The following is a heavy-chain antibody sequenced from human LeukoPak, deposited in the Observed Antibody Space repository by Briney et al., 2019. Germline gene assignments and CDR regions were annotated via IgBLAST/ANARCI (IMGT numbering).Heavy chain of an antibody. CDR3: ATLGRYSSGWYYFDY. V-gene: IGHV1-24*01. J-gene: IGHJ4*02. Sequence: ASVKVSCKVSGYTLTELSMHWVRQAPGKGLEWMGGFDPEDGETIYAQKFQGRVTMTEDTSTDTAYMELSSLRSEDTAVYYCATLGRYSSGWYYFDYWGQGTLVTVSS. CDR1: GYTLTELS. CDR2: FDPEDGET. D-gene: IGHD6-19*01.